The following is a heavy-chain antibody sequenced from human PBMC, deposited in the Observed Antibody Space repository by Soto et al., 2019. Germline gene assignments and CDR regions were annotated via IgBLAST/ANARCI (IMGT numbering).Heavy chain of an antibody. Sequence: ADTLSLTCAVSGASISGSYYYLGWIRQSPGKGPEWIGSVFYTGFTSYNPSLESRVSVSVDTSKNQFSLKVSGVSAADTAVYYCATSQKGYNWNYFDHWGQGALVTVSS. J-gene: IGHJ4*02. V-gene: IGHV4-39*01. CDR2: VFYTGFT. CDR3: ATSQKGYNWNYFDH. D-gene: IGHD1-20*01. CDR1: GASISGSYYY.